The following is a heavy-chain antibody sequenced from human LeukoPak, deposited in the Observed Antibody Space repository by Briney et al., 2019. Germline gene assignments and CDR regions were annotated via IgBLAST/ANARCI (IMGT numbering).Heavy chain of an antibody. V-gene: IGHV3-48*03. CDR2: ISSGGSTI. CDR3: ARVPLYNSGWHGGFFDY. D-gene: IGHD6-19*01. Sequence: GGSLRLSCAASDFNFRNYEMHWVRQAPGKGLEWLSYISSGGSTIYYADSVKGRFTISRDNAKNSLYLQMNSLRAEDTAVYYCARVPLYNSGWHGGFFDYWGQGTLATVSS. CDR1: DFNFRNYE. J-gene: IGHJ4*02.